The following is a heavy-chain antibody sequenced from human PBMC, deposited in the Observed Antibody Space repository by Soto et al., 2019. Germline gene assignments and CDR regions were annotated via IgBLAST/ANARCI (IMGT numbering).Heavy chain of an antibody. J-gene: IGHJ6*02. D-gene: IGHD4-4*01. V-gene: IGHV1-18*01. CDR2: ISAYNGNT. Sequence: ASVKVSCKASGYTFTSYGISWVRQAPGQGLEWMGWISAYNGNTNYAQKFQGRVTMTTDTSTSTAYMELRSLRSDDTAVYYCARDLPSMTTVSTSLHYYYYGMDVRGQGTTVTVSS. CDR1: GYTFTSYG. CDR3: ARDLPSMTTVSTSLHYYYYGMDV.